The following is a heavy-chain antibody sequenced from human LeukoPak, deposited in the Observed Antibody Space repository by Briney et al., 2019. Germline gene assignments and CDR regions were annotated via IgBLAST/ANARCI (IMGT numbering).Heavy chain of an antibody. D-gene: IGHD6-13*01. Sequence: SETLSLTCTVSGASINNYYWSWVRQPLGKGLEYIAYIYYSGTTNYNPSLKSRVTISLDTSKNQFSLKLNSVTTADTAVYYCARVAAGIVFFQHWGQGTLVTVSS. CDR3: ARVAAGIVFFQH. CDR2: IYYSGTT. J-gene: IGHJ1*01. V-gene: IGHV4-59*01. CDR1: GASINNYY.